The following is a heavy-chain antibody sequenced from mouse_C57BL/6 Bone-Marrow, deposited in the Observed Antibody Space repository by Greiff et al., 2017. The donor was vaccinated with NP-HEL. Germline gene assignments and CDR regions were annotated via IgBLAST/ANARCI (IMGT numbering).Heavy chain of an antibody. D-gene: IGHD4-1*01. Sequence: DVKLVESGGGLVKPGGSLKLSCAASGFTFSSYAMSWVRQTPEKRLEWVATISDGGSYTYYPDNVKGRFTISRDNAKNNLYLQMSHLKSEDTAMYYCAREGSGYWGQGTTLTVSS. CDR1: GFTFSSYA. CDR2: ISDGGSYT. V-gene: IGHV5-4*01. J-gene: IGHJ2*01. CDR3: AREGSGY.